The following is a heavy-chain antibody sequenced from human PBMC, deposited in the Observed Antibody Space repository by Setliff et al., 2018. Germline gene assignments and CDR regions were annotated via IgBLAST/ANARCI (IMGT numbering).Heavy chain of an antibody. D-gene: IGHD2-2*01. CDR3: AIDGVFYAMDV. CDR1: GFDFSYYY. V-gene: IGHV3-11*04. CDR2: ISGDGTTI. Sequence: GGSLRLPCAASGFDFSYYYMSWARQAPGKGLEWISKISGDGTTIYQADSVRGRFTISRDNAENSLYLQMNSLRAEDTALYYCAIDGVFYAMDVCVQGTTVTVSS. J-gene: IGHJ6*02.